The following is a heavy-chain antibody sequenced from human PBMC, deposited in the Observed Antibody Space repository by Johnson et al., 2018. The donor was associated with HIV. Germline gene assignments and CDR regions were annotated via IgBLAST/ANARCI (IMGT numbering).Heavy chain of an antibody. D-gene: IGHD2-21*02. CDR2: INWNGGST. CDR3: AKCDGGDCYYDAFDI. V-gene: IGHV3-20*04. J-gene: IGHJ3*02. CDR1: GFTFSNAW. Sequence: VQLVESGGGVVRPGGSLRLSCAASGFTFSNAWMSWVRQAPGKGLEWVSGINWNGGSTGYADSVQGRFTISRDNAKNSLYLQMNSLRADDTAVYYCAKCDGGDCYYDAFDIWGQGTMVTVSS.